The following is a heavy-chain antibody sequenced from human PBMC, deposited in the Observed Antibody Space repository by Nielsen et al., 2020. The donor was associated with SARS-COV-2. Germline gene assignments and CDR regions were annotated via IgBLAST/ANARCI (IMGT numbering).Heavy chain of an antibody. Sequence: SVKVSCKASGGIFSSYAISWVRQAPGQGLEWLGGIIPIFDTANYAQRFQGRVTITADEPTSTAYMELNSLRSEDTAVYYYASSHFNDTRGNLPWDRNYYYYMEVWGKGTTVTVSS. CDR2: IIPIFDTA. J-gene: IGHJ6*03. CDR3: ASSHFNDTRGNLPWDRNYYYYMEV. V-gene: IGHV1-69*13. D-gene: IGHD3-22*01. CDR1: GGIFSSYA.